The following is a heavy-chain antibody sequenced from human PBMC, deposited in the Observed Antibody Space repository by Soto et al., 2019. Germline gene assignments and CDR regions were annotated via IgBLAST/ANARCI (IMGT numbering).Heavy chain of an antibody. CDR1: GLNFSNYW. J-gene: IGHJ6*03. CDR3: ARVERKIIGVYYYYMDV. CDR2: IRQDGSEK. Sequence: GGSLRLSCAAFGLNFSNYWMRWVRKAPGKGLEWVANIRQDGSEKYYVDSVKGRFTISRDNAKNSLYLQMNSLRAEDTAVYYCARVERKIIGVYYYYMDVWGKGTTVTVSS. V-gene: IGHV3-7*01. D-gene: IGHD6-6*01.